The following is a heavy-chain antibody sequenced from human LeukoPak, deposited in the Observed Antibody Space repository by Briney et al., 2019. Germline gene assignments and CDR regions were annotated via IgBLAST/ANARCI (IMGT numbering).Heavy chain of an antibody. Sequence: GGSLRLSCAASGFTFSSYSMKWVRQAPGKGLEWVSSISSSSSYIYYADSVKGRFTISRDNAKNSLYLQMNSLRAEDTAVYYCASCGGDCYTTNPPDAFDIWGQGTMVTVSS. D-gene: IGHD2-21*02. CDR3: ASCGGDCYTTNPPDAFDI. V-gene: IGHV3-21*01. J-gene: IGHJ3*02. CDR2: ISSSSSYI. CDR1: GFTFSSYS.